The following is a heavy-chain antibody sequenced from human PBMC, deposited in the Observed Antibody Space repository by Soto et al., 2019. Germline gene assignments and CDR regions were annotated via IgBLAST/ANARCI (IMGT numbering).Heavy chain of an antibody. CDR2: ISTYEDKT. Sequence: QVQLVQSGAEVKTPGASVKVSCRASGYSFRTHGISWVRQAPGQGLEWMGCISTYEDKTNFPEKFQGRITMSTDTSTRTAYMELRSLSSDDTAVYFCARDLGYCNSSGCFRNWFDPWGQGTLVTVSS. CDR3: ARDLGYCNSSGCFRNWFDP. J-gene: IGHJ5*02. D-gene: IGHD2-15*01. V-gene: IGHV1-18*01. CDR1: GYSFRTHG.